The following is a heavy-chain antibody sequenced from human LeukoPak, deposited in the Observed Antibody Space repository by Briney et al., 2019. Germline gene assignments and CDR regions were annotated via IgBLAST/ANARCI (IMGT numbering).Heavy chain of an antibody. J-gene: IGHJ5*02. V-gene: IGHV6-1*01. CDR1: GDSVSSNSAA. Sequence: SQTLSLTCAISGDSVSSNSAAWNWIRQSPSRGLEWLGRTYYKSKWYNDYAVSVKSRITINPDTSKNQFSLQLNSVTPEDTAVYYCARAGVDYYDSSGCPIYYFDPWGQGTLVTVSS. CDR3: ARAGVDYYDSSGCPIYYFDP. CDR2: TYYKSKWYN. D-gene: IGHD3-22*01.